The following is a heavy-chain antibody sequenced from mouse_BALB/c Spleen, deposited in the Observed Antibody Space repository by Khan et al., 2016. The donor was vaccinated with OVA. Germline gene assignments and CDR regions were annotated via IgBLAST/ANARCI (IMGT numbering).Heavy chain of an antibody. CDR1: GYSITSDYA. D-gene: IGHD1-1*02. V-gene: IGHV3-2*02. Sequence: VQLQQSGPGLVKPSQSLSLTCTVTGYSITSDYAWNWIRQFPGNKLEWMGYISYSGNTKYNPSLKSRITITRATSKNQFFLQLNSVTIEDTATYYCARVYGGDFDYWGQGTTLTVSS. CDR3: ARVYGGDFDY. J-gene: IGHJ2*01. CDR2: ISYSGNT.